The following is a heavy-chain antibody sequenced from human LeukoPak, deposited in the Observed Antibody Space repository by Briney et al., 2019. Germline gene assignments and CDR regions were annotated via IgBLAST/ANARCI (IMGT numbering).Heavy chain of an antibody. CDR3: ASARDVVIDY. CDR1: GGSISSGGYY. CDR2: IYHSGST. Sequence: SQTLSLTCTVSGGSISSGGYYWSWIRQHPGKGLEWIGYIYHSGSTYYNPSLKSRLTISVDTSKNLVSLKLISVTAADTAVYYCASARDVVIDYWGQGALVTVSS. J-gene: IGHJ4*02. V-gene: IGHV4-31*03. D-gene: IGHD3-10*02.